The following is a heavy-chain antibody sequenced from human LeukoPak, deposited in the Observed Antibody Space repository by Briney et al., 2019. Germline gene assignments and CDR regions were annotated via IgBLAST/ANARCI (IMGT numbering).Heavy chain of an antibody. Sequence: VPSVKVSCKASGGTFSSYAISWVRQAPGQGLEWMGRIIPILGIANYAQKFQGRVTITADKSTSTAYMELSSLRSEDTAVYYCARGTYSGSYYPINWFDPWGQGTLVTVSS. CDR2: IIPILGIA. CDR3: ARGTYSGSYYPINWFDP. D-gene: IGHD1-26*01. J-gene: IGHJ5*02. CDR1: GGTFSSYA. V-gene: IGHV1-69*04.